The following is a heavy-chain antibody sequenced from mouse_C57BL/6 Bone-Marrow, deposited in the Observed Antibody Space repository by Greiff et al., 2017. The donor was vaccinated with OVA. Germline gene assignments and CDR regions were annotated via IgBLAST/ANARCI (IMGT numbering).Heavy chain of an antibody. CDR2: IYPRSGNT. V-gene: IGHV1-81*01. J-gene: IGHJ3*01. D-gene: IGHD2-5*01. Sequence: QVQLQQSGAELARPGASVKLSCKASGYTFTSYGISWVKQRTGQGLEWIGEIYPRSGNTYYNEKFKGKATLTADKSSSTAYMELRSLTSEDSAVYFCASFYSNYSYWGQGTLVTVSA. CDR3: ASFYSNYSY. CDR1: GYTFTSYG.